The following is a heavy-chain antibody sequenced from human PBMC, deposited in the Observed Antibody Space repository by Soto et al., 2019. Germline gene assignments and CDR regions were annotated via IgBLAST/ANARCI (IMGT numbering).Heavy chain of an antibody. Sequence: GGSMRLSWAASGCTFSTYGMHWVRQAPGKGLEWVADVWSDGTNKYYADSVKGRFTISRDNSKNTAYLQMNSLKTEDTAVYYCTRHDSNYDFWSGSPPRYGMDVWGQGTTVTVSS. CDR1: GCTFSTYG. CDR2: VWSDGTNK. J-gene: IGHJ6*02. D-gene: IGHD3-3*01. CDR3: TRHDSNYDFWSGSPPRYGMDV. V-gene: IGHV3-33*01.